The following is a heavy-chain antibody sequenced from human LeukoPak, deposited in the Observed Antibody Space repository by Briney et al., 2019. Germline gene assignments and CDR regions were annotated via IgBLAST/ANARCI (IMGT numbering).Heavy chain of an antibody. CDR1: GDSVSSNNGA. D-gene: IGHD3-9*01. V-gene: IGHV6-1*01. J-gene: IGHJ4*02. Sequence: QTLSLTCAISGDSVSSNNGAWNWIRQSPSRGLEWLGRTYYRSKWYNDYAESLISRITISPVTSKNQFSLQLYSVTPEDTAVYYCPRDVGTTGWHTFDYWGQGTLVTVPS. CDR2: TYYRSKWYN. CDR3: PRDVGTTGWHTFDY.